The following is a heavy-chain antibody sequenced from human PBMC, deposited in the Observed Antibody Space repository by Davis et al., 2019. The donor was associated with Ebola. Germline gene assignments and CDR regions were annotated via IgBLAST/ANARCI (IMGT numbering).Heavy chain of an antibody. D-gene: IGHD2-2*01. CDR3: ARVVIGDPTTDIAVVPAAMHQYYGMDV. J-gene: IGHJ6*04. CDR2: IKSDGSST. Sequence: HTGGSLRLSCAASGFTFSSYWMHWVRQAPGKGLVWVSRIKSDGSSTRYADFVKGRFTISRDNAKNTLYLQMNSLRAEDTAVYYCARVVIGDPTTDIAVVPAAMHQYYGMDVWGKGTTVTVSS. V-gene: IGHV3-74*01. CDR1: GFTFSSYW.